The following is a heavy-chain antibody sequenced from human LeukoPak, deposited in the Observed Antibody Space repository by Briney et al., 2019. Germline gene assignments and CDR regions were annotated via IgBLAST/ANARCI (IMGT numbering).Heavy chain of an antibody. CDR2: INPNSGGT. CDR3: ARDSYGDYELDY. D-gene: IGHD4-17*01. V-gene: IGHV1-2*02. CDR1: GYTFTGYY. J-gene: IGHJ4*02. Sequence: ASVKVSCKASGYTFTGYYMHWVRQAPGQGLEWMGWINPNSGGTNYAQKFQGRVTMTRDTSISTAYMELSRLRSDDMAVYYCARDSYGDYELDYWGQGTLVTVSS.